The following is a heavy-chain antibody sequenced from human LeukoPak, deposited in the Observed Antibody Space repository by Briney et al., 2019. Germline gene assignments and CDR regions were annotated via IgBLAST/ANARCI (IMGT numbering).Heavy chain of an antibody. J-gene: IGHJ4*02. V-gene: IGHV4-59*08. Sequence: NPSETLSLTCTVSGGSISSYYWSWIRQPPGKGLEWIGYIYYSGSTNYNPSLKSRVTISVDTSKNQFSLNLSSVTAADTAVYYCARGVDYYGVWGQGTLVTVSS. CDR2: IYYSGST. CDR1: GGSISSYY. CDR3: ARGVDYYGV. D-gene: IGHD3-10*01.